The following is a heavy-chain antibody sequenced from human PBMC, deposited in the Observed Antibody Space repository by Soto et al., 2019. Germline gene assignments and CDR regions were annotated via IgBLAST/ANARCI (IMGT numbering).Heavy chain of an antibody. CDR1: GGSINSGGYY. CDR3: ARDASTSWHYLDY. Sequence: QVQLQESGPGLVKPSQTLSLTCTVSGGSINSGGYYWSWIRQHPEKGLEWIGHIFHSGNTYYNPSLKSRVTISVDTSKNQFSLKLSSVTAADTAVYYCARDASTSWHYLDYWGQGTLVTVSS. D-gene: IGHD6-13*01. J-gene: IGHJ4*02. V-gene: IGHV4-31*03. CDR2: IFHSGNT.